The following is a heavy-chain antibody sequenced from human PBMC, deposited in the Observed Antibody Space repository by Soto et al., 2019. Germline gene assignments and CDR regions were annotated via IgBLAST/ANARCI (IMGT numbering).Heavy chain of an antibody. CDR2: IYYSGIT. CDR3: ARPTYTSGRPFDY. CDR1: GGSISSYY. Sequence: QVQLQESGPGLVKPSETLSLTCTVSGGSISSYYWSWIRQPPGKGLEWIGYIYYSGITNYNPALKRRVTISVDTSKNQFSLTLSSVTAADTAVYYCARPTYTSGRPFDYWGQGTLVTVSS. D-gene: IGHD3-16*01. V-gene: IGHV4-59*01. J-gene: IGHJ4*02.